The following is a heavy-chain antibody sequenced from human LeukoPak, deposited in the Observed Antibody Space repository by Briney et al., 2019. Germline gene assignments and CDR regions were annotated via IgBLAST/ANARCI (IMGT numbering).Heavy chain of an antibody. CDR1: GFTFSSYA. CDR3: ARGAMVRGVIIMILSASYYFDY. CDR2: ISYDGSNK. Sequence: PGGSLRLSCAASGFTFSSYAMHCVRQAPGKGLEWVAVISYDGSNKYYADSVKGRFTISRDNSKNTLYLQMNSLRAEDTAVYYCARGAMVRGVIIMILSASYYFDYWGQGTLVTVSS. D-gene: IGHD3-10*01. J-gene: IGHJ4*02. V-gene: IGHV3-30-3*01.